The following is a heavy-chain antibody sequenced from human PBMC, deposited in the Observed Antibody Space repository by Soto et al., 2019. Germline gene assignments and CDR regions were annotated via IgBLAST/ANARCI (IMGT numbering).Heavy chain of an antibody. CDR2: ISWNSGSI. D-gene: IGHD3-10*01. V-gene: IGHV3-9*01. Sequence: EVQLVESGGGLVQPGRSLRLSCAASGFTFDDYAMHWVRQAPGKGLEWVSGISWNSGSIVYADAVKGRFTISRDNAKNSLYLQMNSLRAEDTALYYCAKDKYGSGSDGAFDIWGQGTMVTVSS. J-gene: IGHJ3*02. CDR3: AKDKYGSGSDGAFDI. CDR1: GFTFDDYA.